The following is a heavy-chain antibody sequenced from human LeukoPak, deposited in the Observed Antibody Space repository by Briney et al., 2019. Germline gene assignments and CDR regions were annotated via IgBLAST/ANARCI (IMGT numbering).Heavy chain of an antibody. J-gene: IGHJ6*03. V-gene: IGHV4-4*09. D-gene: IGHD6-6*01. CDR3: ASSSSGYYMDV. CDR1: GGSISSYY. CDR2: NYTSGST. Sequence: SETLSLTCTVSGGSISSYYWSWIRQPPGKGLEWIGYNYTSGSTNYNPSLKSRVTISVDTSKNQFSLKLSSVTAADTAVYYCASSSSGYYMDVWVKGTTVTVSS.